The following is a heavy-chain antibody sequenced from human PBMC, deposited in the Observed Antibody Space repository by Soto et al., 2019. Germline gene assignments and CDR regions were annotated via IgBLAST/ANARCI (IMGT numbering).Heavy chain of an antibody. D-gene: IGHD3-3*01. J-gene: IGHJ4*02. CDR2: ISAYNGNT. Sequence: ASVKVSCKASGYTFTSYGISWVRQAPGQGLEWMGWISAYNGNTNYAQKLQGRVTMTTDTSTSTAYMELRSLRSDDTAVYYCARAGAYDFWSGYYTGFDYWGQGTLVTVSS. V-gene: IGHV1-18*01. CDR3: ARAGAYDFWSGYYTGFDY. CDR1: GYTFTSYG.